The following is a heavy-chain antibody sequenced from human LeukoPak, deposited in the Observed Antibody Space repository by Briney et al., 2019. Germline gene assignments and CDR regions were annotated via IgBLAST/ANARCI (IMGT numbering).Heavy chain of an antibody. D-gene: IGHD3-22*01. V-gene: IGHV1-69*04. CDR2: IIPILGIA. CDR3: ARDRYYYDSSGNNPFDY. J-gene: IGHJ4*02. CDR1: GGTFSSYA. Sequence: SVKVSCKASGGTFSSYAISWVRQAPGQGLEWMGRIIPILGIANYAQKFQGRVTITADKSTSTAYMELSSLRSEDTAVYYCARDRYYYDSSGNNPFDYWGQGTLVTVSS.